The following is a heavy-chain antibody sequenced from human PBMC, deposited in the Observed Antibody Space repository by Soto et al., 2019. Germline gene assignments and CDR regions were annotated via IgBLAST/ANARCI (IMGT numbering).Heavy chain of an antibody. V-gene: IGHV4-59*01. Sequence: SETLSLTCTVSGVNLIGYYWSWIRRTPGKTLEWIGCIYFNGTTNYNPSLKSRVTISLDMSKNQFSLKLRSVTATDTAVYHCARGKGTHKYWGRGTLVTVSS. CDR1: GVNLIGYY. J-gene: IGHJ4*02. D-gene: IGHD3-10*01. CDR3: ARGKGTHKY. CDR2: IYFNGTT.